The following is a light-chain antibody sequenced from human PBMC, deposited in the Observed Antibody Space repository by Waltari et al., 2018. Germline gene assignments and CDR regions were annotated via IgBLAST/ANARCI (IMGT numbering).Light chain of an antibody. CDR1: QSVLSSSNNKNY. Sequence: DIVMTQSPDSLAVSLGERATINCNSSQSVLSSSNNKNYLVWYQQKPGQPPKLLITWASTRESGVPDRFSGSGSGTDFTLTISSLQAEDVAVYYCQQCYTYPYTFGQGTKLEIK. J-gene: IGKJ2*01. V-gene: IGKV4-1*01. CDR2: WAS. CDR3: QQCYTYPYT.